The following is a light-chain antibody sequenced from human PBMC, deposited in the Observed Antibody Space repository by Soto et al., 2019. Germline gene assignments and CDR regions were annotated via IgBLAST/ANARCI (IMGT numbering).Light chain of an antibody. J-gene: IGKJ1*01. CDR2: AAS. CDR1: QSISTW. CDR3: QQSYSSPPT. Sequence: DIQMTQSPSTLSASVGDRVTITCRVSQSISTWLAWYQKKPGKAPKLLIFAASSLQSGVPSRFSGSRSGPDFTLTISSLQPEDFATYYCQQSYSSPPTFGQGTKVDIK. V-gene: IGKV1-39*01.